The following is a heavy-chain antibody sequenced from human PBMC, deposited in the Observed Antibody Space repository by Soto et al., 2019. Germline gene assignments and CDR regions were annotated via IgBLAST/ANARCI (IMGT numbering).Heavy chain of an antibody. J-gene: IGHJ4*02. CDR1: GFTFTIFA. V-gene: IGHV3-23*01. Sequence: GGSPRLSCAASGFTFTIFAMSWVRQSPGKGLEWVSTISGSGGSTYYADAVKGRFTISRDNSMGTLYLQMKSLRVEDTAIYYCAKEVSLGSTVDLGYWGQGTLVTVSS. D-gene: IGHD7-27*01. CDR3: AKEVSLGSTVDLGY. CDR2: ISGSGGST.